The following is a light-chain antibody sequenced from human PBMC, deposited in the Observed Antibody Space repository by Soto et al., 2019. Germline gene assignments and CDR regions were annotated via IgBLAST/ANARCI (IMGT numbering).Light chain of an antibody. CDR3: QQRTNWPLT. J-gene: IGKJ4*01. Sequence: EIVLTQSPATLSLSPGERATLSCRASQSVSSYLAWYQHKPGQAPRLLIYDASNRATGIPARFSGSGSGTGFTLTINSLETEDFALYYCQQRTNWPLTFGGGTKVDIK. CDR2: DAS. V-gene: IGKV3-11*01. CDR1: QSVSSY.